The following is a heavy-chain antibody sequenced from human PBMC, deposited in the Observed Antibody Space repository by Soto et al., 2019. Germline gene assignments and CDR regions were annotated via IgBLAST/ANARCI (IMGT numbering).Heavy chain of an antibody. D-gene: IGHD4-17*01. CDR2: MNPNSGNT. V-gene: IGHV1-8*01. J-gene: IGHJ6*02. Sequence: ASVKVSCKASGYTFTSYDINWVRQATGQGLEWMGWMNPNSGNTGYAQKFQGRVTMTRNTSISTAYMELSSLRSEDTAVYYCARWGGDYGWVDTNYYYYYGMDVWGQGTTVTVSS. CDR3: ARWGGDYGWVDTNYYYYYGMDV. CDR1: GYTFTSYD.